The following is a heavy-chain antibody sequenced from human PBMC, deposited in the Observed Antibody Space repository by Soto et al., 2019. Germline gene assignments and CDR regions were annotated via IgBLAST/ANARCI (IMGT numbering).Heavy chain of an antibody. Sequence: QVQLVQSGAEEKKPGASVKVSCKASGYTFTSYAMHWVRQAPGQRLEWMGWINAGNGNTKYSQKFQGRVTITRDTSASTACMELSSLRSEDTAVYYCARSIVVVTALDSWGQGTLVTVSS. J-gene: IGHJ4*02. CDR3: ARSIVVVTALDS. D-gene: IGHD2-21*02. V-gene: IGHV1-3*05. CDR1: GYTFTSYA. CDR2: INAGNGNT.